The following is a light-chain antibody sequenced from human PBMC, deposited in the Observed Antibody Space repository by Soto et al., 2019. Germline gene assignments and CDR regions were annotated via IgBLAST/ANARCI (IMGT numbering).Light chain of an antibody. CDR3: QRYGSSLYT. J-gene: IGKJ2*01. CDR2: GAS. Sequence: EIVLTQSPGILSLSPGERATLSCRASQSVSSVSLAWYQQKPGQAPRLLIYGASSRATGIPDRFSGSGSGTDFTLIISRLEPEDFAVYYCQRYGSSLYTFGQGTKLEIK. V-gene: IGKV3-20*01. CDR1: QSVSSVS.